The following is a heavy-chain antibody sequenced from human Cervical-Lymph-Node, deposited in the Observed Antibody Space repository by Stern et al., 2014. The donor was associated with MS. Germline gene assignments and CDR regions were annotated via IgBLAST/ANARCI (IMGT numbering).Heavy chain of an antibody. CDR3: ARGLMYGWYSSSWYPH. CDR2: INHSGST. CDR1: GGSFSGYY. V-gene: IGHV4-34*01. Sequence: QVQLQQWGAGLLKPSETLSLTCAVYGGSFSGYYWSWIRQPPGKGLEWIGEINHSGSTNYNPSLKSRVTISVDTSKNQFSLKLSSVTAADTAVYYCARGLMYGWYSSSWYPHWGQGTLVTVSS. D-gene: IGHD6-13*01. J-gene: IGHJ4*02.